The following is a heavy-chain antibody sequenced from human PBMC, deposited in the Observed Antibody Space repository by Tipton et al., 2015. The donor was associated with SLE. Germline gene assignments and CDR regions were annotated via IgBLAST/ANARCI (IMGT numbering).Heavy chain of an antibody. Sequence: LRLSCAVYGWSFSGYYWSWIRQPPGMGLEWVGEINHSGITNSNPSLKSRLIISVDTSKNQFSLKLSSVTAADTAVYYCAGAVGTAAGLRDYWGQGTLVTVSS. V-gene: IGHV4-34*01. CDR3: AGAVGTAAGLRDY. J-gene: IGHJ4*02. D-gene: IGHD6-13*01. CDR2: INHSGIT. CDR1: GWSFSGYY.